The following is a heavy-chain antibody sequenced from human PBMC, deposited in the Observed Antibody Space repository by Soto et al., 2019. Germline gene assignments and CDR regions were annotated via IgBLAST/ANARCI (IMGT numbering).Heavy chain of an antibody. CDR2: IIPIFGTA. Sequence: RASVKVSCKASGYTFSSYAISWVRQAPGQGLEWMGGIIPIFGTANYAQKFQGRVTITADESTSTAYMELSSLRSEDTAVYYCARGRAARPHLMDVWGQGTKVTVYS. D-gene: IGHD6-6*01. J-gene: IGHJ6*02. V-gene: IGHV1-69*13. CDR3: ARGRAARPHLMDV. CDR1: GYTFSSYA.